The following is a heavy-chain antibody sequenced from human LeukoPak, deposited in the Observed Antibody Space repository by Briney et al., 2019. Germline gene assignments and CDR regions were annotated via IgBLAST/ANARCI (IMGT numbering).Heavy chain of an antibody. CDR2: INPSGGST. CDR3: ARVQDDYGMDV. J-gene: IGHJ6*02. Sequence: ASVKVSCKASGYSFTTYYIHWVRQAPGQGLEWMGIINPSGGSTSYAQRFQGRVTMTRDTSTSTVYMELSSLRSEDTAVHYCARVQDDYGMDVWGQGTTVIVSS. CDR1: GYSFTTYY. V-gene: IGHV1-46*01. D-gene: IGHD2-15*01.